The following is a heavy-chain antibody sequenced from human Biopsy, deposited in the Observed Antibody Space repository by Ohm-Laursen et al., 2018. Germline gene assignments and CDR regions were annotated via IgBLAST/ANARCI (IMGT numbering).Heavy chain of an antibody. CDR3: TRGGYYYDSLAYYYWFDP. Sequence: ASAKASCKASGYTFTGYHVHWVRQAPGQGLEWMGWINAKTGDTNYAQKFQGRVTMNRDTSISTAYVELSSLRSDDTAVYYCTRGGYYYDSLAYYYWFDPWGQGTLVTVSS. D-gene: IGHD3-22*01. CDR2: INAKTGDT. V-gene: IGHV1-2*02. J-gene: IGHJ5*01. CDR1: GYTFTGYH.